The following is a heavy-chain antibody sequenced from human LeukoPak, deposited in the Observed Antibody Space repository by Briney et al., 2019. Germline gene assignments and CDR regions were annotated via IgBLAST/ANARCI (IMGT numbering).Heavy chain of an antibody. D-gene: IGHD3-22*01. Sequence: GASVKVSCKASGYTFTSYGISWVRQAPGQGLEWMGWISAYNGNTNYAQKLQGRVTMTTDTSTSTAYMELRSLRSDDTAVYYCAREYYYDSSGYLHYYYGMDVWGQGSTVTVCS. CDR3: AREYYYDSSGYLHYYYGMDV. J-gene: IGHJ6*02. CDR1: GYTFTSYG. V-gene: IGHV1-18*01. CDR2: ISAYNGNT.